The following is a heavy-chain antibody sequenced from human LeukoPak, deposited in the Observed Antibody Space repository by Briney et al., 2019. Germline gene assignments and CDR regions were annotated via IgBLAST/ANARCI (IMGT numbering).Heavy chain of an antibody. D-gene: IGHD2-21*02. CDR3: ARVGRYCGGDCYSGYFDY. CDR2: IYHSGST. J-gene: IGHJ4*02. Sequence: PSQTLSLTCAVSGGSISSGGYSWSWIRQPPGKGLEWIGYIYHSGSTYYNPSLKSQVTISVDRSKNQFSLKLSSVTAADTAVYYCARVGRYCGGDCYSGYFDYWGQGTLVTVSS. V-gene: IGHV4-30-2*01. CDR1: GGSISSGGYS.